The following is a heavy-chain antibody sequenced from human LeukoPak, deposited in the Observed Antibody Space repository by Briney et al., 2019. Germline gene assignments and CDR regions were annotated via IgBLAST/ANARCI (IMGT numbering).Heavy chain of an antibody. D-gene: IGHD2-21*02. CDR3: ARLRVTSPFDY. Sequence: SQTLSLTCTVSGGSISSGGYYWSWIRQHPGKGLEWIGYIYYSGSTYYNPSLKSRVTITVDTSKNQFSLKLSSVTAADTAVYYCARLRVTSPFDYWGQGTLVTVSS. CDR2: IYYSGST. CDR1: GGSISSGGYY. J-gene: IGHJ4*02. V-gene: IGHV4-31*03.